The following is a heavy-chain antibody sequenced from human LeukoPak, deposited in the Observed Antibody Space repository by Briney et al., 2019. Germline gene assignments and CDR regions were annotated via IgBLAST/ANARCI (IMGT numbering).Heavy chain of an antibody. CDR1: GFTFSSYA. CDR3: ANLKTGTRWHPGRKYWYFDL. V-gene: IGHV3-23*01. Sequence: GGSLRLSCAASGFTFSSYAMSWVRQAPGKGLEWVSAISGSGGSTYYADSVKGRFTISRDNPKNTLYLQMNSLRAEDTAVYYCANLKTGTRWHPGRKYWYFDLWGRGTLVTVSS. D-gene: IGHD1-14*01. CDR2: ISGSGGST. J-gene: IGHJ2*01.